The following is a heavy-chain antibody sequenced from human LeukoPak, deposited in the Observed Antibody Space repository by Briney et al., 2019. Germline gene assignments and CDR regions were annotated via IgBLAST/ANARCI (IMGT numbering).Heavy chain of an antibody. CDR1: GGSISSYY. J-gene: IGHJ5*02. Sequence: SETLSLTCTVSGGSISSYYWSWIRQPPGKGLEWIGYIFYSGTTNYNPSLKSRVTISVDTSKNQFSLKLSSVTAADTAVYYCARGLGSSWSPPYYNWFDPWGQGTLVTVSS. CDR2: IFYSGTT. CDR3: ARGLGSSWSPPYYNWFDP. V-gene: IGHV4-59*12. D-gene: IGHD6-13*01.